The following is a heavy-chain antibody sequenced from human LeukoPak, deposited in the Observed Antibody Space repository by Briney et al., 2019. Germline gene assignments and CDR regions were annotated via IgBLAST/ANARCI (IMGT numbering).Heavy chain of an antibody. CDR1: GYTFTSYY. CDR3: ARGGPQTVVVPAAMREFDY. CDR2: INPSGGST. J-gene: IGHJ4*02. Sequence: ASVKVSCKASGYTFTSYYMHWVRQAPGQGLEWMGIINPSGGSTSYAQKFQGRVTMTRDTSTSTVYMELSSLRSEDTAVYYCARGGPQTVVVPAAMREFDYWGQGTLVTVSS. D-gene: IGHD2-2*01. V-gene: IGHV1-46*01.